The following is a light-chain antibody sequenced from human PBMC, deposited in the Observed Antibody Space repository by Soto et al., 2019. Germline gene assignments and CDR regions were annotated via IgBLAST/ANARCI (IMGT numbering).Light chain of an antibody. V-gene: IGLV1-40*01. Sequence: QSVLTQPPSVSGAPGQRVTISCTGSSSNIGAGYDVHWYQQLPGTAPKLLIYDNSNRPSGVPDRFSGSKSGTSSPLAITGLQADDEADYYCQSYDSSLSAYVFGTGTKLTVL. CDR2: DNS. CDR1: SSNIGAGYD. CDR3: QSYDSSLSAYV. J-gene: IGLJ1*01.